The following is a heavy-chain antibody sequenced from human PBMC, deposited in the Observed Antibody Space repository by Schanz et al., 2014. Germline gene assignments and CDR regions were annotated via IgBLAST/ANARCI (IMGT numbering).Heavy chain of an antibody. D-gene: IGHD4-17*01. J-gene: IGHJ4*02. V-gene: IGHV3-23*01. CDR3: ARPFLGYYGDLAY. CDR1: GFTVNNYA. CDR2: ITRQGTT. Sequence: EVQLLESGGGLVQPGGSLRLSCTVSGFTVNNYAMNWVRQAPGRGLEWVSGITRQGTTYYADFVKGRFSISRDLSSNTLYLQMNSLSAEDTAVYFCARPFLGYYGDLAYWGQGTLLTVSS.